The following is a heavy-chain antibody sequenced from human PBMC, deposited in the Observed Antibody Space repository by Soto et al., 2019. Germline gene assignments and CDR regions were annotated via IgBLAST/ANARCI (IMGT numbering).Heavy chain of an antibody. Sequence: QVTLKESGPVLVKPTETLTLTCTVSGFSLSNARMGVSWIRQPPGKALEWLAHIFSNDEKSYSTSLKSRRTISTDTSQSQVVLTMHNMDPVDTATYYCARILSLFDDSGDHYYYYYGMDVWGQGTTVTVSS. J-gene: IGHJ6*02. CDR2: IFSNDEK. D-gene: IGHD4-17*01. CDR3: ARILSLFDDSGDHYYYYYGMDV. V-gene: IGHV2-26*01. CDR1: GFSLSNARMG.